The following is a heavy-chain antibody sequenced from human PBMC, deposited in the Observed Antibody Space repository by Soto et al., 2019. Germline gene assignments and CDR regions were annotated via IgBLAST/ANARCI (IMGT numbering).Heavy chain of an antibody. CDR3: VKDTYILVGATHLDS. V-gene: IGHV3-9*01. CDR1: GFTFDGYA. J-gene: IGHJ4*02. D-gene: IGHD1-26*01. CDR2: ISWNSDMI. Sequence: GGSLRLSCAASGFTFDGYAMHWVRQGPGKGLEWVSGISWNSDMITYADSVKGRFTVSRDNAKNSLDLEMNSLRVEDTALYYCVKDTYILVGATHLDSWGQGTLVTVSS.